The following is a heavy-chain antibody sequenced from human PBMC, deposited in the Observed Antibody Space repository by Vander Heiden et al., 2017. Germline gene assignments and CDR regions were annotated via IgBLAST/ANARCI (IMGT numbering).Heavy chain of an antibody. CDR1: GFTFSSYW. J-gene: IGHJ4*02. D-gene: IGHD5-18*01. Sequence: EVQLVVSGGGLVQPGGSLRLSCAASGFTFSSYWMSGVRQARGRGVEWVANVRQDGSEKYYVDSVKGRFTISRDNAKNSLYLQMNSLRAEDTAVYYCASSEGRGYSYGSPFDYWGQGTLVTVSS. CDR2: VRQDGSEK. V-gene: IGHV3-7*01. CDR3: ASSEGRGYSYGSPFDY.